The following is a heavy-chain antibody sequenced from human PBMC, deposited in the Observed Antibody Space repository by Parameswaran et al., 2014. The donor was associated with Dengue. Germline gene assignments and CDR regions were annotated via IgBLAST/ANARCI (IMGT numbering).Heavy chain of an antibody. D-gene: IGHD2-21*01. J-gene: IGHJ6*02. CDR2: TYYRSRWSS. Sequence: KWIRQSPSRGLEWLGRTYYRSRWSSDYALSVKSRMSIAPDTSKNQFSLQLSSVTLEDTAVYYCARSYCGTDCFRLGESGYYYYGLDVWGQGTTVTVSS. V-gene: IGHV6-1*01. CDR3: ARSYCGTDCFRLGESGYYYYGLDV.